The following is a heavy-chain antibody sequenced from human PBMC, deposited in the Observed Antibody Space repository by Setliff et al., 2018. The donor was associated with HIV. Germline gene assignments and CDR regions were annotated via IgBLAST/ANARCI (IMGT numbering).Heavy chain of an antibody. D-gene: IGHD3-10*01. CDR2: INQDGSQK. Sequence: PGGSLRLSCAVSGFTFSGNWMSWVRQAPGKGLEWVANINQDGSQKYYVDSAKGRFTISRDNAKKSLYLQMDSLRAEDTAVYYCARSTYYYGSGKGSGWFDPWGQGTLVTV. CDR3: ARSTYYYGSGKGSGWFDP. CDR1: GFTFSGNW. J-gene: IGHJ5*02. V-gene: IGHV3-7*01.